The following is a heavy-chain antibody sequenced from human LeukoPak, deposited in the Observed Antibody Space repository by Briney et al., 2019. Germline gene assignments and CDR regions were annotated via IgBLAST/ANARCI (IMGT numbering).Heavy chain of an antibody. V-gene: IGHV3-7*01. J-gene: IGHJ3*01. D-gene: IGHD6-19*01. Sequence: GSLRLSCTASGFTFSSYWMSWVRQAPGKGLEWVANIKEDGSGKYYVDSVKGRFTISRDNAKNSLYLHMNSLRAEDTAVYYCARVYSSGWYNVWGQGTMVTVSS. CDR3: ARVYSSGWYNV. CDR2: IKEDGSGK. CDR1: GFTFSSYW.